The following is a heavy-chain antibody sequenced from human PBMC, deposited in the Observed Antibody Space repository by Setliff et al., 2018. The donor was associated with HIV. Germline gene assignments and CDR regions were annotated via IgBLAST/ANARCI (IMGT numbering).Heavy chain of an antibody. CDR1: GYSISSGHY. CDR2: IYHSGTT. J-gene: IGHJ6*03. V-gene: IGHV4-38-2*01. CDR3: ARHGAYEAYYDYMDV. Sequence: SETLSLTCAVSGYSISSGHYWGWIRQPPGKGLEWIGSIYHSGTTYDNPSLKSRFTISVDTSKNQFSLKLSSVTAAYTAVYYCARHGAYEAYYDYMDVWGKGTTVTVSS. D-gene: IGHD5-12*01.